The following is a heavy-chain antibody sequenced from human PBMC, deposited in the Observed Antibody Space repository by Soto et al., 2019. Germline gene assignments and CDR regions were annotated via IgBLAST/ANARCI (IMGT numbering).Heavy chain of an antibody. D-gene: IGHD6-19*01. CDR1: GFTVSSNY. Sequence: EVQLVESGGGLIQPGGSLRLSCAASGFTVSSNYMSWVRQAPGKGLEWVSVIYSGGSTYYADSVKGRFTISRDNSKNTRYLQMNSVRAEDTAVYYCARELWSSCWKNYFDYWGQGTLVTVSS. V-gene: IGHV3-53*01. CDR2: IYSGGST. CDR3: ARELWSSCWKNYFDY. J-gene: IGHJ4*02.